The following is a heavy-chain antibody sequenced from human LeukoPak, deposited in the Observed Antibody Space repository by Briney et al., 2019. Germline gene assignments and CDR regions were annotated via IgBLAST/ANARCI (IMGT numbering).Heavy chain of an antibody. D-gene: IGHD3-3*01. CDR3: ARSYYDFWSGYYYFDY. CDR1: GFTFSSYW. CDR2: IKQDGSEK. J-gene: IGHJ4*02. V-gene: IGHV3-7*01. Sequence: GGSLRLSCAASGFTFSSYWMSWVRQAPGRGLEWVANIKQDGSEKYYVDSVKGRFTISRDNAKNSLYLQMNSLRAEDTAVYYCARSYYDFWSGYYYFDYWGQGTLVTVSS.